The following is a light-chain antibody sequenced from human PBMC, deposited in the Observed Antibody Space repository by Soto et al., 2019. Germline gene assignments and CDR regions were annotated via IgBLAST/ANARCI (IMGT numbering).Light chain of an antibody. Sequence: LTQSPGTLSLSPGERCALSCRASQSVSSNYVAWYQQKPGQAPRLLISGASNRATGTPDRFRGSGSGTDFTLTITRLEPEDFAVYYCHQYGSAPWTFGQGTKVDIK. J-gene: IGKJ1*01. CDR1: QSVSSNY. CDR3: HQYGSAPWT. V-gene: IGKV3-20*01. CDR2: GAS.